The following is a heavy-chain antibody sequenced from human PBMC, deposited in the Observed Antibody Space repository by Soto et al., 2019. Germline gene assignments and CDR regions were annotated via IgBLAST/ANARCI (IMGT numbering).Heavy chain of an antibody. CDR3: VKDGEAYNGVWDYIDH. CDR2: ISGGGDET. Sequence: EVQLLESGGGLVQPGGSLRLSCAASGFTFRNYAMTWVRQAPGKGLEWVSGISGGGDETYNADSVKGRFIISRDNPKNTLYLQMNSLRAEDTAIYYCVKDGEAYNGVWDYIDHWGKGTLITLSS. V-gene: IGHV3-23*01. D-gene: IGHD3-16*01. J-gene: IGHJ4*02. CDR1: GFTFRNYA.